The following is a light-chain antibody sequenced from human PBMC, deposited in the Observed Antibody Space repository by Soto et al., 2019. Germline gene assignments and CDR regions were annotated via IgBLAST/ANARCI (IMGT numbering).Light chain of an antibody. V-gene: IGLV2-14*01. CDR2: EVT. Sequence: QSVLTQPASVSGSPGQSITLSCTGSSSDVGGYNHVSWYQHHPGKAPKLLIYEVTNRPSGVSNRFSGSKSGNTASLTISGLQSEDEADYYCSSYTSSSTYVFGTGTKVTVL. J-gene: IGLJ1*01. CDR1: SSDVGGYNH. CDR3: SSYTSSSTYV.